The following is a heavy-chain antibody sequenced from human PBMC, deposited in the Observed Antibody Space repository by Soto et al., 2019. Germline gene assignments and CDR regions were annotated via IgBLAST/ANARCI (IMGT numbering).Heavy chain of an antibody. CDR2: IAYGGSSK. J-gene: IGHJ3*02. Sequence: GGSLRLSCTASGFNFVGHGVRWVLKAPGKGLEWVAVIAYGGSSKYYADSVKGRFTISRDNSKNTLYLQMNSLRAEDTAVYYCARDLGRVAAAPASDAFDNWGQGTMVTGS. D-gene: IGHD6-13*01. CDR3: ARDLGRVAAAPASDAFDN. CDR1: GFNFVGHG. V-gene: IGHV3-30*03.